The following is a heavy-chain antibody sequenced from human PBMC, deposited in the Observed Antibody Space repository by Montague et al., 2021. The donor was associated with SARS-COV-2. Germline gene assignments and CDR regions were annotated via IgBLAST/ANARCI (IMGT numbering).Heavy chain of an antibody. J-gene: IGHJ6*02. CDR2: VYYTGRA. V-gene: IGHV4-39*01. D-gene: IGHD2-15*01. Sequence: SETLSLTCTVSGGSISSASYYWAWLRQPPGKGLEWIGKVYYTGRASYKSSLTSRVSISVDTSQNRFSLSLRSVAAADAAVYFCARHKRIVEREPLGGLDVWGQGTSVTVSS. CDR1: GGSISSASYY. CDR3: ARHKRIVEREPLGGLDV.